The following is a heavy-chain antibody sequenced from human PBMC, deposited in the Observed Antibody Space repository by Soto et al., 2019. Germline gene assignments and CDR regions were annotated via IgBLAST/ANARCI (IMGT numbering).Heavy chain of an antibody. CDR3: ARIRYYGSGSYWYFDY. Sequence: SGPTLVNPTQTLTLTCTFSGFSLSTSGMRVSWIRQPPGKALEWLARIAWDDDKFYSTSLKTRLTISKDTSKNQVVLTMNNMDPVDTATYYCARIRYYGSGSYWYFDYWGQGTLVTVSS. D-gene: IGHD3-10*01. CDR1: GFSLSTSGMR. CDR2: IAWDDDK. J-gene: IGHJ4*02. V-gene: IGHV2-70*04.